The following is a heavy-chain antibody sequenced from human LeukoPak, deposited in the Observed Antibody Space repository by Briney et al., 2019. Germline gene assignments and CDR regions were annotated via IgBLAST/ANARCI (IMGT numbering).Heavy chain of an antibody. V-gene: IGHV4-34*01. J-gene: IGHJ3*02. CDR2: INHSGST. CDR1: GGSFSGYY. Sequence: SETLSLTCAVYGGSFSGYYWSWIRQPPGKGLEWIGEINHSGSTNYNPSLKSRVTISVDTSKNQFSLKLSSVTAADTAVYYCARDYGYAFDTWGQGTMVTVSS. D-gene: IGHD3-16*01. CDR3: ARDYGYAFDT.